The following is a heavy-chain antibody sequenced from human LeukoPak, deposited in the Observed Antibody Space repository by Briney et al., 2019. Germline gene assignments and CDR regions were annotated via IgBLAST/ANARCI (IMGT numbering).Heavy chain of an antibody. CDR3: ARDLVSSSSSRDYYYAVDV. CDR1: GFTFSGYG. D-gene: IGHD6-6*01. Sequence: QPGGSLRLSCEASGFTFSGYGMHWVRQAPGKGLEWVSGTWYHGNNKYYADSVKGRLTISRDNSKNTLYLQMNSLRAEDTAVYYCARDLVSSSSSRDYYYAVDVWAKGPQSPSP. V-gene: IGHV3-33*01. J-gene: IGHJ6*02. CDR2: TWYHGNNK.